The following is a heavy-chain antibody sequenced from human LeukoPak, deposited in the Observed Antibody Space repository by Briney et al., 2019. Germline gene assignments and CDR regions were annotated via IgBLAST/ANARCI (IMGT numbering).Heavy chain of an antibody. CDR3: ARANWNYGKNWFDP. CDR2: ISSSGSTI. D-gene: IGHD1-7*01. Sequence: GSLRLSCAASGFTFSDYYMSWIRQAPGKGLEWVSYISSSGSTIYYADSVKGRFTISRDNAKNSLYLQMNSLRAEDTAVYYCARANWNYGKNWFDPWGQGTLVTVSS. CDR1: GFTFSDYY. J-gene: IGHJ5*02. V-gene: IGHV3-11*01.